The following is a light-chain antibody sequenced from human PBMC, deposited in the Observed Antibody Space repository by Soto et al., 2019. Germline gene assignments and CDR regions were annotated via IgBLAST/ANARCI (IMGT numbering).Light chain of an antibody. CDR2: DTN. J-gene: IGLJ2*01. CDR3: LISYSGARPV. V-gene: IGLV7-46*01. Sequence: QAVVTQETSLTVSPGGTVTLTCGSNTGAVTSGHYPYWFQQKPGQAPRTLIYDTNNKHSWTPARFSGSLLGGKATLTLSGAQPEDEAEYYCLISYSGARPVFGGGTKLTVL. CDR1: TGAVTSGHY.